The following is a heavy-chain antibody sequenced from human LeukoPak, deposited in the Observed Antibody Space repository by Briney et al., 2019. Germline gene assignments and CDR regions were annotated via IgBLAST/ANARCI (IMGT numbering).Heavy chain of an antibody. J-gene: IGHJ4*02. CDR1: GFTFSNAW. D-gene: IGHD6-19*01. Sequence: GGSLRLSCAASGFTFSNAWMSWVRQAPGKGLEWVSTFSGSGYSTYYADSVKGRFTISRDSSKNTLYLQMNSLRAEDTAVYYCAKGGSSSWDYFDYWGQGTLVTVSS. V-gene: IGHV3-23*01. CDR2: FSGSGYST. CDR3: AKGGSSSWDYFDY.